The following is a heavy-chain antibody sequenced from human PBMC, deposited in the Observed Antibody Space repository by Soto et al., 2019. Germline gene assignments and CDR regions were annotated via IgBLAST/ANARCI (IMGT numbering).Heavy chain of an antibody. Sequence: SETLSLTCAVYGGSFSGYYWSWLRQPPGKGLEWIGEINHSGSPNYNPPLKSRVTISVDTSKNQFSLKMTSVTAADTAVYYCATANWSHHYFDPWGQGTLVTVSS. J-gene: IGHJ5*02. CDR1: GGSFSGYY. V-gene: IGHV4-34*01. CDR3: ATANWSHHYFDP. CDR2: INHSGSP. D-gene: IGHD1-1*01.